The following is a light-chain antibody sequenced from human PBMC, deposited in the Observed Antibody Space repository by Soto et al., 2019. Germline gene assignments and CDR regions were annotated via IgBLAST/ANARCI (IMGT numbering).Light chain of an antibody. CDR1: QSVSSY. Sequence: EMVMTQSPATLSVSPGERVTLSCRASQSVSSYLAWYQQKPGQPPRLLIYVASTRAAGSPGRFRGSGSVTEFTLTISSLQSEDFALYYCQPDKDWPPRVGQGTKVE. J-gene: IGKJ1*01. CDR3: QPDKDWPPR. V-gene: IGKV3-15*01. CDR2: VAS.